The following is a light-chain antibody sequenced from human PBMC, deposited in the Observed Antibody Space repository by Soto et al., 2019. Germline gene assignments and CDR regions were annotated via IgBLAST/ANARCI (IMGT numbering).Light chain of an antibody. J-gene: IGLJ2*01. V-gene: IGLV1-47*01. CDR3: AAWDDSLSVL. Sequence: QLVLTQPPSASGTPGQRVTISCFGSSSNIGSYYVYWYQQLPGTAPKLLIYRNSQRPSGVPDRFSGSKSGTSASLAISGLRSEDEADYYCAAWDDSLSVLFGGGTKLTVL. CDR1: SSNIGSYY. CDR2: RNS.